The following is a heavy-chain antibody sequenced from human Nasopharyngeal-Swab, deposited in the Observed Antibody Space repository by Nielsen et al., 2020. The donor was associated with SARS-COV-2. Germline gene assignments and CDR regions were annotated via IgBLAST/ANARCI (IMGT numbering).Heavy chain of an antibody. Sequence: VKVSCKASGGTFSSYAISWVRQAPGQGLEWMGRIIPILGIANYAQKFQGRVTITADKSTSTAYMELSSLRSEDTAVYYCARERMVRGQISTYGMDVWGQGTTVTVSS. V-gene: IGHV1-69*04. CDR2: IIPILGIA. J-gene: IGHJ6*02. CDR3: ARERMVRGQISTYGMDV. D-gene: IGHD3-10*01. CDR1: GGTFSSYA.